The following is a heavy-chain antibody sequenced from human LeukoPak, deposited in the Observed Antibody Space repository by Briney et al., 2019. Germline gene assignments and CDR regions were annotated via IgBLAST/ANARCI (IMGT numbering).Heavy chain of an antibody. V-gene: IGHV1-2*06. J-gene: IGHJ5*02. CDR2: INPNSGGT. CDR3: ARDHCSGGSCYWPFDP. CDR1: GYTFTGYY. Sequence: ASVKVSCKASGYTFTGYYMHWVRQAPGQGLEWMGRINPNSGGTNYAQKFQGRVTMTRDTSISTAYMELSRLRSDDTAVYYCARDHCSGGSCYWPFDPWGQGTLVTVSS. D-gene: IGHD2-15*01.